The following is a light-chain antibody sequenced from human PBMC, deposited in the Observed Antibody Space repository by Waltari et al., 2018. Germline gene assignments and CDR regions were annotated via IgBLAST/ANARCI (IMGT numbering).Light chain of an antibody. CDR2: SNY. CDR3: AAWDDSLNGWV. CDR1: SPNIGTNT. J-gene: IGLJ3*02. V-gene: IGLV1-44*01. Sequence: TPGQRVTISCSGSSPNIGTNTVNWYQQLPGTAPKLLIYSNYQRPSGVPERYSGSKSGTSASLAISGLQSEGEADYYCAAWDDSLNGWVFGGGTKLTVL.